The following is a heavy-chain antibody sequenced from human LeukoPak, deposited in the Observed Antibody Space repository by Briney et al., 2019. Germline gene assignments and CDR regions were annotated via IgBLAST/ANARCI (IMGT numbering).Heavy chain of an antibody. CDR1: GGTVSSYA. J-gene: IGHJ5*02. CDR3: ASLWYDSSGYYSP. V-gene: IGHV1-69*04. Sequence: GAAVKVSCKAAGGTVSSYAISWVRQAPGQGLEWMGRIIPILGIANYAQKFQGRVTITADKSTSTAYMELSSLRSEDTAVYYCASLWYDSSGYYSPWGQGTLVTVSS. CDR2: IIPILGIA. D-gene: IGHD3-22*01.